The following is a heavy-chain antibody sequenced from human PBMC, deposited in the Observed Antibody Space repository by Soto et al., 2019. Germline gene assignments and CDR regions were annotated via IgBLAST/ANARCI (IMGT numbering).Heavy chain of an antibody. CDR3: AKRDSYDSSGYAPLFAS. J-gene: IGHJ4*02. Sequence: GGSLRLSCAASGFTFSSYAMSWVRQAPGKGLEWVSGISGSGSRTYYADSVKGRFTISRDNSKNTLYLQMNSLRVEDTAVFYCAKRDSYDSSGYAPLFASWGQGTLVTVSS. D-gene: IGHD3-22*01. V-gene: IGHV3-23*01. CDR2: ISGSGSRT. CDR1: GFTFSSYA.